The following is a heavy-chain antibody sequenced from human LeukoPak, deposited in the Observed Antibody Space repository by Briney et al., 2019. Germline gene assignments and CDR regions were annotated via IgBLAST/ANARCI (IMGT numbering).Heavy chain of an antibody. CDR2: IIPILGIA. CDR3: AEDGIRDCSSTSCPLDY. D-gene: IGHD2-2*01. J-gene: IGHJ4*02. CDR1: GGTFSSYT. Sequence: ASVKVSCKASGGTFSSYTISWVRQAPGQGLEWMGRIIPILGIANYAQKFQGRVTITADKSTSTAYMELSSLRSEDTAVFFQAEDGIRDCSSTSCPLDYWGQGTLVTVSS. V-gene: IGHV1-69*02.